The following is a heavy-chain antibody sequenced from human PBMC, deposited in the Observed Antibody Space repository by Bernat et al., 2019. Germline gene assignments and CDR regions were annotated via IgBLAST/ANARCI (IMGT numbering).Heavy chain of an antibody. J-gene: IGHJ4*02. D-gene: IGHD1-26*01. Sequence: QVQLVQSGAEVKKPGASVKVSCKTSGYTFSNYLLHWVRQAPGQGLEWMGFINPSDDGPGYIETFQGRLTMTRDTSTGTAYMELNSLRSEDTAVYYCVREEVGGNFDFWGQGTVVTVSS. CDR1: GYTFSNYL. CDR2: INPSDDGP. CDR3: VREEVGGNFDF. V-gene: IGHV1-46*03.